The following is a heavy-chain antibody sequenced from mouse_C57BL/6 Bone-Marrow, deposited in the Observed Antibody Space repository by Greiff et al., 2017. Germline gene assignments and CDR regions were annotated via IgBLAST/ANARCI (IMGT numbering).Heavy chain of an antibody. CDR2: IDPETGGT. J-gene: IGHJ4*01. CDR1: GYTFTDYE. D-gene: IGHD2-3*01. V-gene: IGHV1-15*01. Sequence: VQLQQSGAELVRPGASVTLSCKASGYTFTDYEMHWVKQTPVHGLEWIGAIDPETGGTAYNQKFKGKAILTADTSSSTAYMELRSLTSEDSAVYYCTRHRWLLPYAMDYWGQGTSVTVSS. CDR3: TRHRWLLPYAMDY.